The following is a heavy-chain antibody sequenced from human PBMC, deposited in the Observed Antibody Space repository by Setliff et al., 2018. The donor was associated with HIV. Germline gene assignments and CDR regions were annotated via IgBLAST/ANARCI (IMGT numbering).Heavy chain of an antibody. V-gene: IGHV4-38-2*02. CDR1: PYSISSGYY. CDR2: LYYGGNT. D-gene: IGHD1-26*01. Sequence: NPSETLSLTCSVSPYSISSGYYWGWLRQPPGKGLEWIRCLYYGGNTYYNPSLKSRVAMSIDTSKNEVSLRLKSVTAADTAIYYCARDPWLLGASAGGDNWLDPWGQGTLVTVSS. CDR3: ARDPWLLGASAGGDNWLDP. J-gene: IGHJ5*02.